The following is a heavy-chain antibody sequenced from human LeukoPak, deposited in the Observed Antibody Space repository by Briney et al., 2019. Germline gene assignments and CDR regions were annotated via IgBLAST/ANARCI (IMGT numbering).Heavy chain of an antibody. Sequence: SETLSLTCTVSGGSISSYYWSWIRQPPGKGLEWIGYIYYSGSTNYNPSLKSRVTISVDTSKNQFSLKLSSVTAADTAVYYCARARGRYYYGSGSYYFDYWGQGTLVTVSS. CDR1: GGSISSYY. CDR2: IYYSGST. D-gene: IGHD3-10*01. J-gene: IGHJ4*02. V-gene: IGHV4-59*01. CDR3: ARARGRYYYGSGSYYFDY.